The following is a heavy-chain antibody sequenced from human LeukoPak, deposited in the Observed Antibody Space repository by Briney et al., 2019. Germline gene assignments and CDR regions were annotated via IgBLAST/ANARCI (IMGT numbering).Heavy chain of an antibody. CDR2: INPISGGT. CDR3: ARQRLTTAGWFDP. CDR1: GYTFTGYY. D-gene: IGHD3-9*01. V-gene: IGHV1-2*02. Sequence: ASVKVSCKASGYTFTGYYMHWVRQAPGQGLEWMGWINPISGGTNYAQKFQGRVTMTRDTSISTAYMELSRLRSDDTAVYYCARQRLTTAGWFDPWGQGTLVTVSS. J-gene: IGHJ5*02.